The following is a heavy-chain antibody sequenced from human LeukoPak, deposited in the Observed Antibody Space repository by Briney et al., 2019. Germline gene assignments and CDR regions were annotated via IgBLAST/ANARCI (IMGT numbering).Heavy chain of an antibody. J-gene: IGHJ4*02. CDR1: GGSISSYY. D-gene: IGHD3-16*01. CDR3: ARVGDGNFDY. V-gene: IGHV4-59*08. Sequence: PSETLSLTCTVTGGSISSYYWSCIRQPPGKKLEWIGYIYYSGNTNYNPSLKSRVTISIDTSKNQFSLKVSSVTAADSAVYYCARVGDGNFDYWGQGTLVTVSS. CDR2: IYYSGNT.